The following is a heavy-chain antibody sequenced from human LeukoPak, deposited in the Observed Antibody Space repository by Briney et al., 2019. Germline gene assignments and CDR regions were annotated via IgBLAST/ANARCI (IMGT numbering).Heavy chain of an antibody. J-gene: IGHJ4*02. CDR3: AQIGDVSLTYFDS. D-gene: IGHD3-10*02. CDR1: GFTFSSYA. Sequence: GGSLRLSCAASGFTFSSYAMSWVRQAPGKGLEWVSGISGSGGSTYYADSVKGRFTISRDNSKNTLYLQMNSLRAEDTAVYYCAQIGDVSLTYFDSCGQGTLVTVSS. V-gene: IGHV3-23*01. CDR2: ISGSGGST.